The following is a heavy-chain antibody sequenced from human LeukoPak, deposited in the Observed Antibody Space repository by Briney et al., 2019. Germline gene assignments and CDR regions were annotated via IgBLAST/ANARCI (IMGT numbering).Heavy chain of an antibody. Sequence: GGSLRLSCAASGFTFSSYWMHWVRQAPGKGLVWVSRINSDGSSTSYADSVKGRFTISRDNAKNTLYLQMNSLRAVDTAVYYCARDPDYVWGSSAPDYWGQGTLVTVSS. CDR1: GFTFSSYW. CDR2: INSDGSST. D-gene: IGHD3-16*01. J-gene: IGHJ4*02. V-gene: IGHV3-74*01. CDR3: ARDPDYVWGSSAPDY.